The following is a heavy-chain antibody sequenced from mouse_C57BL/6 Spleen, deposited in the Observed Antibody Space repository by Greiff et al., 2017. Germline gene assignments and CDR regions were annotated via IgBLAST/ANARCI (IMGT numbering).Heavy chain of an antibody. CDR2: IYPGSGNT. CDR3: ARGLANWGFDY. J-gene: IGHJ2*01. V-gene: IGHV1-76*01. Sequence: VKLMESGAELVRPGASVKLSCKASGYTFTDYYINWVKQRPGQGLEWIARIYPGSGNTYYNEKFKGKATLTAEKSSSTAYMQLSSLTSEDSAVYFCARGLANWGFDYWGQGTTLTVSS. CDR1: GYTFTDYY. D-gene: IGHD4-1*01.